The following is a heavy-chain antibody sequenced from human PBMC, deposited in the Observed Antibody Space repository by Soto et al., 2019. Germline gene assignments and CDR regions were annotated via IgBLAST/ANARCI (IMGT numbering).Heavy chain of an antibody. D-gene: IGHD1-26*01. CDR1: GRSITSYH. Sequence: PSDTLSLTFVASGRSITSYHWGWIRQFPRKGMEWITYTAYSGNTNYNPSLHSRVTISIKTSKNQLSLMLTTMTAADTTVYYCARDMHAGFTHYCGPWGQGTLVTVSS. CDR3: ARDMHAGFTHYCGP. J-gene: IGHJ5*02. V-gene: IGHV4-59*01. CDR2: TAYSGNT.